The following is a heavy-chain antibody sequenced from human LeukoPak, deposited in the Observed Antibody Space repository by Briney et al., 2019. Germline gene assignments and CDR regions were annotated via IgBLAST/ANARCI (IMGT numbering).Heavy chain of an antibody. CDR3: ARDTYSSSWYVPNYFDY. Sequence: SVKVSCKASAGTFSSYAISWVRQAPGQGLERMGRIIPIFGTANYAQKFQGRVTITTDESTSTAYMELSSLRSEDTAVYYCARDTYSSSWYVPNYFDYWGQGTLVTVSS. CDR2: IIPIFGTA. V-gene: IGHV1-69*05. D-gene: IGHD6-13*01. J-gene: IGHJ4*02. CDR1: AGTFSSYA.